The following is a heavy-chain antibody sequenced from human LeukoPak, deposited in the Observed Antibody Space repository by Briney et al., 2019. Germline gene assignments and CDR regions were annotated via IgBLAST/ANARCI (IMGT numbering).Heavy chain of an antibody. V-gene: IGHV3-48*03. Sequence: PGGSLRLSCAASGFTFRNYEMDWVRQAPGKGLEWVAHISASDGTIDYADSLKGRFTISRDNAKNSLYLQMNSLRAEDTAVYYCARSDYYDNSGYYYFDYWGQGTLVTVPS. CDR2: ISASDGTI. D-gene: IGHD3-22*01. J-gene: IGHJ4*02. CDR3: ARSDYYDNSGYYYFDY. CDR1: GFTFRNYE.